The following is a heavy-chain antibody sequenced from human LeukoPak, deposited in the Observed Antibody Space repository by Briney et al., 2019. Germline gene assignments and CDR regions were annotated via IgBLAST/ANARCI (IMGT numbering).Heavy chain of an antibody. D-gene: IGHD3-22*01. J-gene: IGHJ4*02. Sequence: GGSLTLSCAASGFTFSSYWMHWVRQAPEKGLVWVSRINIDGSSTSYADSVKGRFTISRDNAKNTLYLQRNSMRAEDTAVYYWGREGYSSGYIYYWGQGTLVVVSS. CDR3: GREGYSSGYIYY. V-gene: IGHV3-74*01. CDR1: GFTFSSYW. CDR2: INIDGSST.